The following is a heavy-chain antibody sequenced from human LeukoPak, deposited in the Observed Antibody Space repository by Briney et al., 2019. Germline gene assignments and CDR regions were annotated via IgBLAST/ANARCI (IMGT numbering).Heavy chain of an antibody. D-gene: IGHD3-16*01. V-gene: IGHV4-4*09. CDR2: IYSSGST. CDR1: GDSISSYY. J-gene: IGHJ5*02. CDR3: ARSYTYWFDP. Sequence: SETLSLTCTVSGDSISSYYWNWIRQPTGKGLEWIGYIYSSGSTTYNPSLKSRVTISVDTSKNQFSLKLSSVTAADTAVYYCARSYTYWFDPWGQGTLVTVSS.